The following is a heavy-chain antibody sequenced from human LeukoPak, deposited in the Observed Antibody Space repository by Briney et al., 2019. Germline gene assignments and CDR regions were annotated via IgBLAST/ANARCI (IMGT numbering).Heavy chain of an antibody. CDR2: IYYSGST. CDR3: AKSSGYGLVDI. Sequence: SETLSLTCTVSGGSISSSSYYWGWIRQPPGKGLEWIGSIYYSGSTYYNPSLKSRVTISVDTSKNQFSLKLSSVTAADTAVYYCAKSSGYGLVDIWGQGTMVTVSS. CDR1: GGSISSSSYY. D-gene: IGHD3-22*01. V-gene: IGHV4-39*07. J-gene: IGHJ3*02.